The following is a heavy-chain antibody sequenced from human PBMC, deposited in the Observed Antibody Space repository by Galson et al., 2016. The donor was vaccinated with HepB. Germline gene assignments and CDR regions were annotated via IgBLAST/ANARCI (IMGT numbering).Heavy chain of an antibody. CDR2: IDHEGRGT. Sequence: SLRLSCAVSGISLNNYWMHWVRQVPGKGLVWVARIDHEGRGTSYADAVRGRFTMSRHSAKSTVYQQMDSLRAEDTAVYYCGTVFEYWGQGSRVTVSS. V-gene: IGHV3-74*01. CDR1: GISLNNYW. J-gene: IGHJ4*02. CDR3: GTVFEY.